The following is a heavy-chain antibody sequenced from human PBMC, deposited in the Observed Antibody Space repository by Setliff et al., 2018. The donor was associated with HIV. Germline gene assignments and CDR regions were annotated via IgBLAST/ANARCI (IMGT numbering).Heavy chain of an antibody. CDR1: GGSITSGSYY. V-gene: IGHV4-39*07. J-gene: IGHJ4*02. CDR3: ARRGSGSPYFDY. Sequence: SETLSLTCTVSGGSITSGSYYWSWIRQPPGKGLEWIGSIYHSGSTYYNPSLKSRVTISVDTSKNHFSLKLSSVTAADTAVYYCARRGSGSPYFDYWGQGTLVTVSS. CDR2: IYHSGST. D-gene: IGHD6-19*01.